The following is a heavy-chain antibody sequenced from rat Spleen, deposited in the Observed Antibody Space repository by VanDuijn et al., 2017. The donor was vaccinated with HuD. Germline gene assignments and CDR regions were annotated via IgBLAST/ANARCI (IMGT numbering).Heavy chain of an antibody. J-gene: IGHJ4*01. D-gene: IGHD1-4*01. CDR1: GFSLTSNS. V-gene: IGHV2-1*01. CDR2: IWGDGST. Sequence: QVQLKESGPGLVQPSQTLSLTCTVSGFSLTSNSVHWVRQPPGKGLEWMGGIWGDGSTDYNSALKSRLSISRDTSKSQVVLKMNSLQTDDTASYFCKATGDVMDAWGQGASVTVSS. CDR3: KATGDVMDA.